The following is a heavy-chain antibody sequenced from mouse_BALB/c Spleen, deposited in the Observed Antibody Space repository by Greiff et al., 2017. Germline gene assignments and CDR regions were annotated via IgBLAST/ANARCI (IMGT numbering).Heavy chain of an antibody. CDR1: GYSFTGYN. CDR3: ARSELVRYYAMDY. J-gene: IGHJ4*01. CDR2: ISCYNGAT. V-gene: IGHV1-39*01. Sequence: VQLQQSGPELEKPGASVKISCKASGYSFTGYNMNWVKQSNGKSLEWIGYISCYNGATSYNQKFKGKATFTVDTSSSTAYMQFNSLTSEDSAVYYCARSELVRYYAMDYWGQGTSVTVSS.